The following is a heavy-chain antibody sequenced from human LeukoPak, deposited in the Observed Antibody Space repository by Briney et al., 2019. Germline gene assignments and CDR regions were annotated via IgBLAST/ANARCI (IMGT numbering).Heavy chain of an antibody. CDR3: ARSGCSSNSCRRNWFDP. J-gene: IGHJ5*02. V-gene: IGHV5-51*01. Sequence: GESLKISCKGSGYSFTSYWIGWVRQMPGKGLEWMGIIYPGDSDTRYSPSFQGQVTISADKSISTAYLQWSSLKASDTAMYYCARSGCSSNSCRRNWFDPWGQGTLVTVSS. CDR1: GYSFTSYW. CDR2: IYPGDSDT. D-gene: IGHD2-2*01.